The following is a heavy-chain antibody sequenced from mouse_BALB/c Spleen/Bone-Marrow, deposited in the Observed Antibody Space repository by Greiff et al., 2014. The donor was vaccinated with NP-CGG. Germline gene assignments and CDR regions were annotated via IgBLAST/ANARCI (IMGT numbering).Heavy chain of an antibody. CDR1: GFTFSSYA. Sequence: VQLKQSGGGLVKPGGSLKLSCAASGFTFSSYAMSWVRQTPEKRLEWVASISSGGSTYYPDSVKGRFTISGDNARNILYLQMSSLRSEDTAMYYCAKRGAYGNFWFAYWGQGTLVTVSA. J-gene: IGHJ3*01. CDR2: ISSGGST. D-gene: IGHD2-10*02. CDR3: AKRGAYGNFWFAY. V-gene: IGHV5-6-5*01.